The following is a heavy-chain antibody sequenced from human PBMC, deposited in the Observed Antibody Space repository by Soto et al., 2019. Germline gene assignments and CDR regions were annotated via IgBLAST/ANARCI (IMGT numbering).Heavy chain of an antibody. D-gene: IGHD2-21*02. J-gene: IGHJ6*02. CDR2: IYYSGST. V-gene: IGHV4-59*01. CDR3: ARSYCGGDCYPGAPIYYFYGMDV. Sequence: QVQLQESGPGLVKPSETLSLTCTVSGDSISTYFWSWIRQPPGKGLEWIGYIYYSGSTNYNPSLESRVPISVDTSKNQFSLKLSSVTAADTAVYYCARSYCGGDCYPGAPIYYFYGMDVWGQGTTVTVSS. CDR1: GDSISTYF.